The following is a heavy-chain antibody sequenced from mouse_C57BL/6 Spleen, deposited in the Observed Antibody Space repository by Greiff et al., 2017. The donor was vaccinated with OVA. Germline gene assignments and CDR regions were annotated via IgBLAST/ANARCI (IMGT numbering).Heavy chain of an antibody. J-gene: IGHJ2*01. CDR1: GYSFTGYY. CDR2: INPSTGGT. Sequence: EVMLVESGPELVKPGASVKISCKASGYSFTGYYMNWVKQSPEKSLEWIGEINPSTGGTTYNQKFKAKATLTVDKSSSTAYMQLKSLTSEDSAVYYCARNDGYQYYFDYWGQGTTLTVSS. CDR3: ARNDGYQYYFDY. V-gene: IGHV1-42*01. D-gene: IGHD2-3*01.